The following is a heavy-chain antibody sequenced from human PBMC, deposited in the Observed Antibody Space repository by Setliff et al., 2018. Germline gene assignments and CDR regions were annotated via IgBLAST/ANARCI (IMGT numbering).Heavy chain of an antibody. V-gene: IGHV1-69*05. CDR1: GGTFSSYA. CDR3: ARVKVIVGATPRTYYMDV. D-gene: IGHD1-26*01. Sequence: ASVKVSCKASGGTFSSYAISWVRQAPGQGLEWMGGIIPIFGTANYAQKFQGRVTITRNTSISTAYMELSSLRSEDTAVYYCARVKVIVGATPRTYYMDVWGKGTTVTVSS. CDR2: IIPIFGTA. J-gene: IGHJ6*03.